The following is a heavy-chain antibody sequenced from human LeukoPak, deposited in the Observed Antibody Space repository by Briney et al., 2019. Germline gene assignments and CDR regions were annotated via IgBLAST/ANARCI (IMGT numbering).Heavy chain of an antibody. CDR2: IIPILGIA. CDR3: AREGDPCCGGDCYSSWYFDL. CDR1: GGTFSSYA. V-gene: IGHV1-69*04. J-gene: IGHJ2*01. Sequence: SVKVSCKASGGTFSSYAISWVRQAPGQGLEWMGRIIPILGIANYAQKFQGRVTITADKSTSTAYMELSSLRSEDTAVYYCAREGDPCCGGDCYSSWYFDLWGRGTLVTVSS. D-gene: IGHD2-21*02.